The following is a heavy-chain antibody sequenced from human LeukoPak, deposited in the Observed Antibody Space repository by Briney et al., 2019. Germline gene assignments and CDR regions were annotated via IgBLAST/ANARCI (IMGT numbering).Heavy chain of an antibody. V-gene: IGHV4-39*01. Sequence: SETLSLTCTVSGGSISSSSYYWGWIRQPPGKGLEWIGSIYYSGSTYYNPSLKSRVTISIDTSKNQFSLKLSSVTAADTAVYYCARQRLSRSVPAATLFDYWGQGTLVTVSS. CDR3: ARQRLSRSVPAATLFDY. CDR1: GGSISSSSYY. CDR2: IYYSGST. D-gene: IGHD2-2*01. J-gene: IGHJ4*02.